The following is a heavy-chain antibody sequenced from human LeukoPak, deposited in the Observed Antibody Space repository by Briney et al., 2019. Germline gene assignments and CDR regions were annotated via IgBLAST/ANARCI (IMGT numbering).Heavy chain of an antibody. CDR2: ISYDGSNK. Sequence: GGSLRLSCAASGFTFSSYGMHWVRQAPGKGLEWVAVISYDGSNKYYADSVKGRFTISRDNSKNTLYLQMNSLRAEDTAVYYCARGGDRDYWGQGTLVTVSS. J-gene: IGHJ4*02. CDR3: ARGGDRDY. CDR1: GFTFSSYG. V-gene: IGHV3-30*03. D-gene: IGHD4-17*01.